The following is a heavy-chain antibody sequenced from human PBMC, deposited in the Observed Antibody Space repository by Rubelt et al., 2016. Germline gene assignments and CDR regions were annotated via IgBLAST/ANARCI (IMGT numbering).Heavy chain of an antibody. CDR3: AREGWFGEQLAGMDV. Sequence: EVQLVESGGGLVQPGGSLRLSRAASGFTFSSYEMNWVRQAPGKGLEWVSYISSSGSTIYYADSVKGRFTISRDNAKNSLYLQMNSLRAEDTAVYYCAREGWFGEQLAGMDVWGQGTTVTVSS. V-gene: IGHV3-48*03. D-gene: IGHD3-10*01. CDR1: GFTFSSYE. J-gene: IGHJ6*02. CDR2: ISSSGSTI.